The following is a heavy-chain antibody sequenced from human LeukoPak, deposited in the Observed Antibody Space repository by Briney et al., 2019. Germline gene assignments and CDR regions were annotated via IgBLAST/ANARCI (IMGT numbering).Heavy chain of an antibody. J-gene: IGHJ4*02. Sequence: ASVKVSCKASGYTFTGYYMHWVRQAPGQGLEWMGWINPNSDGTNYAQKFQGRVTMTRDTSISTAYMELSRLRSDDTAVYYCARGDIVVVPAAFLFDYWGQGTLVTVSS. CDR3: ARGDIVVVPAAFLFDY. CDR2: INPNSDGT. V-gene: IGHV1-2*02. CDR1: GYTFTGYY. D-gene: IGHD2-2*01.